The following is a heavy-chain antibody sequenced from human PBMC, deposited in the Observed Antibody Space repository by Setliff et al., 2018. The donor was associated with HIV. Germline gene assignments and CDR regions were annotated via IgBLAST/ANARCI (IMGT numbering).Heavy chain of an antibody. CDR1: GFTFSSYW. Sequence: PGESLTISCAASGFTFSSYWMSWVRQAPGKGLEWVANIKQDGSEKYHVDSVKGRFTISRDNAKNSLYLQMNSLGAEDTAVYYCAGGYYYESSGYYGYFQHWGQGTLVTVSS. J-gene: IGHJ1*01. CDR2: IKQDGSEK. CDR3: AGGYYYESSGYYGYFQH. V-gene: IGHV3-7*01. D-gene: IGHD3-22*01.